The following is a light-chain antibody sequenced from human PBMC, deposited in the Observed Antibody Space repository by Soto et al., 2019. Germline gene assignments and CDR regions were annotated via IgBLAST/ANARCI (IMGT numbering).Light chain of an antibody. V-gene: IGLV2-23*01. CDR2: EGN. CDR1: SSDVGSHNF. J-gene: IGLJ1*01. CDR3: SSYAGDSSYV. Sequence: QSALTQPASVSGSPGQSITLSCTGTSSDVGSHNFVSWYQQHPGKAPRLMIYEGNKRPSGVSNRFSGSKSGNTASLAISGLQAEDEADYYCSSYAGDSSYVFGTGTKLTVL.